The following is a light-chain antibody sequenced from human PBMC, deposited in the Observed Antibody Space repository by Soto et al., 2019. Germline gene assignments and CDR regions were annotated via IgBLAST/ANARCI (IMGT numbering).Light chain of an antibody. CDR3: QQWT. Sequence: EIVLTQSPATLSLSPGERATLSCRASQSVSSYLAWYQQKPGQAPRLLIYEVSNRATGIPARFSGSGSGADFTLTISSLEPGDFAVYYCQQWTFGQGTKVDIK. CDR1: QSVSSY. CDR2: EVS. V-gene: IGKV3-11*01. J-gene: IGKJ1*01.